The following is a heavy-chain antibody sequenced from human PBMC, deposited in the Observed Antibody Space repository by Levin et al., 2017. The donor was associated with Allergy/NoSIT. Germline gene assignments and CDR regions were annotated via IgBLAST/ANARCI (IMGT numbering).Heavy chain of an antibody. D-gene: IGHD5-12*01. V-gene: IGHV3-11*01. CDR1: GFTFSDYY. Sequence: GGSLRLSCAASGFTFSDYYMSWIRQAPGKGLEWVSYISSSGSTIYYADSVKGRFTISRDNAKNSLYLQMNSLRAEDTAVYYCARVSPKRDDSGYDGDYYYYGMDVWGQGTTVTVSS. CDR2: ISSSGSTI. CDR3: ARVSPKRDDSGYDGDYYYYGMDV. J-gene: IGHJ6*02.